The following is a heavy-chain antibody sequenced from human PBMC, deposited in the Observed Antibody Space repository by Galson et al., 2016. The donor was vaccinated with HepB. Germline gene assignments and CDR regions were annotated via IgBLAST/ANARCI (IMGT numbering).Heavy chain of an antibody. Sequence: SCKASGYTFTSYGISWVRQAPGQGLEWMGWISAYNGNTNYAQKLQGRVTMTTDTSTSTAYMELRSLRSDDTAVYYCAREYYDFWSGYYPPLDYWGQGTLVTVSS. J-gene: IGHJ4*02. CDR2: ISAYNGNT. CDR3: AREYYDFWSGYYPPLDY. CDR1: GYTFTSYG. D-gene: IGHD3-3*01. V-gene: IGHV1-18*01.